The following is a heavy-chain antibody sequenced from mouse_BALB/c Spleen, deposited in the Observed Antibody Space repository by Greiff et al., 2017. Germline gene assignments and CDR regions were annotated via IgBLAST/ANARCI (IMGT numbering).Heavy chain of an antibody. CDR2: IYWDDDK. V-gene: IGHV8-12*01. Sequence: QVTLKECGPGILQPSQTLSLTCSFSGFSLSTSGMGVSWIRQPSGKGLEWLAHIYWDDDKRYNPSLKSRLTISKDTSRNQVFLKITSVDTADTATYYCARATDDWYFDVWGAGTTVTVSS. CDR1: GFSLSTSGMG. J-gene: IGHJ1*01. CDR3: ARATDDWYFDV. D-gene: IGHD1-1*01.